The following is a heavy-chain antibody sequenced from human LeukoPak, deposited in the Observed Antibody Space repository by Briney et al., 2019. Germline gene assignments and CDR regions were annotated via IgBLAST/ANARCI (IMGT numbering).Heavy chain of an antibody. CDR1: GISLSNYG. D-gene: IGHD3-10*01. CDR2: ISERGGST. J-gene: IGHJ4*02. V-gene: IGHV3-23*01. CDR3: AKRGIVIRAVIIIGFHKEAYYFDY. Sequence: GGSLRLSCVVSGISLSNYGMSWVCKAQGQGLEWVSGISERGGSTNYEDSVKGRFIIPRDTSKNTVYLQMNSLRVEDTAVYFCAKRGIVIRAVIIIGFHKEAYYFDYWGQGILVTVSS.